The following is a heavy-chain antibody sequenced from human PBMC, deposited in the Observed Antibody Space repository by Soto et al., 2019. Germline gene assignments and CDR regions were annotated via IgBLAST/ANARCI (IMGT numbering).Heavy chain of an antibody. J-gene: IGHJ4*02. V-gene: IGHV4-30-4*01. CDR2: IYYSGST. CDR3: ARTTVTTRWALWYFDY. Sequence: SETLSLTCTVSGGSISSGDYYWSWIRQPPGKGLEWIGYIYYSGSTYYNPSLKSRVTTSVDTSKNQFSLKLSSVTAADTAVYYCARTTVTTRWALWYFDYWGQGTLVTVSS. D-gene: IGHD4-17*01. CDR1: GGSISSGDYY.